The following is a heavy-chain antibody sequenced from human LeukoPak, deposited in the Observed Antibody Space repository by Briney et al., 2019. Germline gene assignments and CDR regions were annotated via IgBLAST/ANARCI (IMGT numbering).Heavy chain of an antibody. J-gene: IGHJ4*02. CDR1: GFTFSNAC. Sequence: PGGSLRLSCAASGFTFSNACMSWVRQAPGKGLEWVGHVKTKTDGGTTDYAAPVKGRFTISRDDPKNTLYLQMNSPKTEDTAVYYCTTGTWIQLWLADYWGQGTLVTVSS. CDR2: VKTKTDGGTT. D-gene: IGHD5-18*01. CDR3: TTGTWIQLWLADY. V-gene: IGHV3-15*01.